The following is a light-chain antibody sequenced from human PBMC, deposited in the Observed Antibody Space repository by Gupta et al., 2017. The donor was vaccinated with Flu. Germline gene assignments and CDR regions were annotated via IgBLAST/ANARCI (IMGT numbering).Light chain of an antibody. Sequence: QSALTQPASVSGSPGQSITISCTGTSSDVGRSDSVSWYQQHPGKAPKLLIYDVSNRPPGVSSRFSGSKSGNTASLTISGLQAEDETDYYCSSYTSISTFYVFGTGTKVTVL. J-gene: IGLJ1*01. CDR3: SSYTSISTFYV. CDR1: SSDVGRSDS. CDR2: DVS. V-gene: IGLV2-14*01.